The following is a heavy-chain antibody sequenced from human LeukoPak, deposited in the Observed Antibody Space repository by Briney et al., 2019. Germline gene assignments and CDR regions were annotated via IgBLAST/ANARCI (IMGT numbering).Heavy chain of an antibody. D-gene: IGHD3-22*01. Sequence: PGGSLRLSCAASGFTFSSYSMNWVRQAPGKGLEWVSSISSSSTYIYYADSVKGRFTISRDNSKNTLYLQMNSLRAEDTAVYYCAKDRTTMIVVVMAAFDIWGQGTMVTVSS. J-gene: IGHJ3*02. V-gene: IGHV3-21*04. CDR1: GFTFSSYS. CDR3: AKDRTTMIVVVMAAFDI. CDR2: ISSSSTYI.